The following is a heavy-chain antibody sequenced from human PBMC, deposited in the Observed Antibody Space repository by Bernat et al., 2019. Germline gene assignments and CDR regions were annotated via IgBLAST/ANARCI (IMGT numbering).Heavy chain of an antibody. V-gene: IGHV3-64*02. CDR1: GFTFSSYA. D-gene: IGHD4-17*01. J-gene: IGHJ3*02. Sequence: VQLVESGEGLVQPGGSLRLSCAASGFTFSSYAMHWVRQAPGKGLEYVSAISTNGGSTYYAESVEGRFTISRDNSKNTLYLQMDSLRAEDMAVYYCTRVGDYSAFDIWGQGTMVTVSS. CDR3: TRVGDYSAFDI. CDR2: ISTNGGST.